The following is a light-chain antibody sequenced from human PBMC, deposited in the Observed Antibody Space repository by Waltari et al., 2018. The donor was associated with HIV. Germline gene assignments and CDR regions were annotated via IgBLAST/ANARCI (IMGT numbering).Light chain of an antibody. CDR2: KAS. Sequence: DIQMTQSPSTLSASVGDRVTLTCRASQSISSWLAWYPQKPGKAPKLLIYKASSLESGVPSRFSGSGSGTEFTLTISSLQPDDFATYYCQQYNSYPWAFGQGTKVEIK. CDR1: QSISSW. V-gene: IGKV1-5*03. J-gene: IGKJ1*01. CDR3: QQYNSYPWA.